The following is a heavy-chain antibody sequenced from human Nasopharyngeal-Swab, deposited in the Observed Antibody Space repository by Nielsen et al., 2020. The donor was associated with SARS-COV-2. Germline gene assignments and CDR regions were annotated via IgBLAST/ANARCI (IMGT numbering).Heavy chain of an antibody. CDR1: GYTFTGYY. V-gene: IGHV1-2*04. D-gene: IGHD3-22*01. J-gene: IGHJ4*02. CDR3: ARQSDSSGYYHPFDY. CDR2: INPNSGGT. Sequence: ASVKVSCKASGYTFTGYYMHWVRQAPGQGLEWMGWINPNSGGTNYAQKFQGWVTLTRDTSISTAYMELNRLRSDDTAVYYCARQSDSSGYYHPFDYWGQGTLVTVSS.